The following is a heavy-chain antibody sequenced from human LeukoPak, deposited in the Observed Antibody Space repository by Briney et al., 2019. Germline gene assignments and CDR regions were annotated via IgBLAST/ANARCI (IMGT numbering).Heavy chain of an antibody. Sequence: SETLSLTCSVSGDSISSGSYYWGWIRQPPGKGLEWTGSIFQSGHTYYSPSLKSRVTISVDTSNNRFSLSLSAVTAADTAIYYCARDTRTAQGFDYWGQGILVTVSS. CDR1: GDSISSGSYY. CDR3: ARDTRTAQGFDY. CDR2: IFQSGHT. D-gene: IGHD2-15*01. J-gene: IGHJ4*02. V-gene: IGHV4-39*07.